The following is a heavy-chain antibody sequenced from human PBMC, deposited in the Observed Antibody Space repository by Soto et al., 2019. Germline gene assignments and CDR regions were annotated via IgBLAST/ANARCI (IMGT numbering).Heavy chain of an antibody. CDR1: GFTFSEYW. V-gene: IGHV3-74*01. CDR3: ARSWGGELVS. J-gene: IGHJ4*02. Sequence: EVQLVESGGGLIQPWGSLKPPCATSGFTFSEYWMHWGRQAPGKGLVWVSRIKSDGSSTSYADSVKGRFTISRDNAKNTLYLQMNSLRAEDTAVYYCARSWGGELVSWGQGTLVTVSS. CDR2: IKSDGSST. D-gene: IGHD3-16*01.